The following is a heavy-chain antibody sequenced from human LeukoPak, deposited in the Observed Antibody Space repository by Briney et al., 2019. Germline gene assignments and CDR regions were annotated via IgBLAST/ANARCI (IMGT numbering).Heavy chain of an antibody. CDR1: GYTFTGYY. V-gene: IGHV1-2*02. D-gene: IGHD2/OR15-2a*01. CDR2: INPNSGGT. J-gene: IGHJ4*02. CDR3: ARVPNTKAFDY. Sequence: ASVKVSCKASGYTFTGYYMHWVRQAPGQGLEWMGWINPNSGGTNYAKKFQGRVTMTRDTSISTAYMELSRLRSDDTAVYYCARVPNTKAFDYWGQGTLVTVSS.